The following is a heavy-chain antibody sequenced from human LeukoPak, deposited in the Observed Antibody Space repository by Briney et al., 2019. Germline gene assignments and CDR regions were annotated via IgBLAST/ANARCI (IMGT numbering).Heavy chain of an antibody. CDR1: GFNFTSYG. CDR2: ISAYNGNT. D-gene: IGHD1-26*01. J-gene: IGHJ4*02. V-gene: IGHV1-18*01. Sequence: ASVKVSRKASGFNFTSYGISWVRQTPGQGLEWMGLISAYNGNTKYAQKFQGRVTMTTDTSTSTAYMELRSLRSDDTAVYYCAREPHLVGAHFDYWGQGTLVTVSS. CDR3: AREPHLVGAHFDY.